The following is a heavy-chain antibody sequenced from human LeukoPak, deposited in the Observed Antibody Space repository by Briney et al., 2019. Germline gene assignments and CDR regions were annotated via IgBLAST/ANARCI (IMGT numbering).Heavy chain of an antibody. J-gene: IGHJ4*02. CDR1: GFAVSNHW. V-gene: IGHV3-74*01. CDR3: SRVSNGRDYHYFLDY. CDR2: INNDGSST. Sequence: GGSLILSCAGCGFAVSNHWMHWVRQAPGKGLVWVSRINNDGSSTRYADSVKGRFTISRDNAKNILYLQMNSLKAEETAVYSSSRVSNGRDYHYFLDYWGQGALVTVSS. D-gene: IGHD3-22*01.